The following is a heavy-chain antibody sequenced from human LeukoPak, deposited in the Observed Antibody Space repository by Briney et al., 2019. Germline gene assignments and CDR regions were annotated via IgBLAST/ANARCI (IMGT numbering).Heavy chain of an antibody. CDR2: ISGSGGDT. Sequence: GGSLRLSCAASGFTLSSYAMSWVRHAPGEGVEWVSLISGSGGDTYYADSVKGRLTISRDISKNTLYLQMNSLSAEDTAVYYCAKGDSGMVRRYYFDYWGQGTLVTVSS. D-gene: IGHD5-18*01. J-gene: IGHJ4*02. V-gene: IGHV3-23*01. CDR1: GFTLSSYA. CDR3: AKGDSGMVRRYYFDY.